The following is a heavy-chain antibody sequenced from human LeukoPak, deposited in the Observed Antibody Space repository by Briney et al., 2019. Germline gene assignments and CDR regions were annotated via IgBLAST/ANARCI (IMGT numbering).Heavy chain of an antibody. Sequence: GGSLKLSCAASGFTFSSYWMSWVCQAPGKGLEWVANIKQDGSEKYYVDSVKGRFTISRDNAKNSLYLQMNSLRAEDTAVYYCARDQNVVVPAAIEQEYNWFDPWGQGTLVTVSS. D-gene: IGHD2-2*01. V-gene: IGHV3-7*01. CDR1: GFTFSSYW. CDR2: IKQDGSEK. J-gene: IGHJ5*02. CDR3: ARDQNVVVPAAIEQEYNWFDP.